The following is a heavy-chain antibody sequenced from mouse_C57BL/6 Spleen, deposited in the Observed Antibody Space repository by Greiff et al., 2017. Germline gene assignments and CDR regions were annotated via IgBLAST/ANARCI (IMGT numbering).Heavy chain of an antibody. CDR1: GFTFSSYG. J-gene: IGHJ4*01. Sequence: EVKLVESGGDLVKPGGSLKFSCAASGFTFSSYGMSWVRQTPDKRLEWVATISSGGSYTYYPDSVKGRFTISRDNANNTLYLQMSSLKSEDTAMYYCASEYDYDEVYAMDYWGQGTSVTVSS. V-gene: IGHV5-6*01. CDR3: ASEYDYDEVYAMDY. CDR2: ISSGGSYT. D-gene: IGHD2-4*01.